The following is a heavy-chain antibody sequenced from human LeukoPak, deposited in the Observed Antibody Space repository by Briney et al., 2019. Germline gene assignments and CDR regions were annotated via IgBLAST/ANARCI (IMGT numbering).Heavy chain of an antibody. D-gene: IGHD2-2*01. CDR3: AKLTCSSTFCPLDY. Sequence: PSETLSLTCTVSGGPISSSSFFWAWIRQPPGKGLEWIGTVSYSGTTYYSPSLKSRVTISVDTFKNQFSLRLTSVTAADTALYYCAKLTCSSTFCPLDYWGQGTLVTVSS. V-gene: IGHV4-39*01. CDR2: VSYSGTT. J-gene: IGHJ4*02. CDR1: GGPISSSSFF.